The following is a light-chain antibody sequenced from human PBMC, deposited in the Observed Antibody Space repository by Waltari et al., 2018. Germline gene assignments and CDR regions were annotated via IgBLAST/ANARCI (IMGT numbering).Light chain of an antibody. CDR1: SSAIGAYAF. CDR2: DVS. J-gene: IGLJ1*01. CDR3: CSYAGDYTGV. Sequence: QSALTQPRSVSGSPGQSVTISCPGTSSAIGAYAFVSWYQQHPGKAPKLMISDVSRRPSGVPDRFSGSKSGNTASLTISGLQAEDEADYYCCSYAGDYTGVFGSGTKVTVL. V-gene: IGLV2-11*01.